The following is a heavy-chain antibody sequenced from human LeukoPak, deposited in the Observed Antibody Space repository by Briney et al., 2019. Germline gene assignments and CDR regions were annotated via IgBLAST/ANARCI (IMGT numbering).Heavy chain of an antibody. CDR2: INPNSGGT. V-gene: IGHV1-2*02. CDR1: GYTFTGYY. Sequence: ASVKVSCKASGYTFTGYYMHWVRQAPGQGLGWMGWINPNSGGTNYAQKFQGRVTMTRDTSISTAYMELSRLRSDDTAVYYCARETGYYDSSGYYEAWGQGTLVTVSS. CDR3: ARETGYYDSSGYYEA. J-gene: IGHJ5*02. D-gene: IGHD3-22*01.